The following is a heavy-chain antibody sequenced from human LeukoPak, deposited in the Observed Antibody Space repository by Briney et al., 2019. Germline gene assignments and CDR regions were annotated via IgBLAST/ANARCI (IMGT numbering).Heavy chain of an antibody. D-gene: IGHD3-22*01. Sequence: PGGSLRLSCAASGFTFSSYAMSWARQAPGKGLEWVSAISGSGGSTYYAGSVKGRFTISRDYSKNTLYLQMNSLRAEDTAVYYGAKESRVVAPFDYWGQGTLVTVSS. J-gene: IGHJ4*02. CDR3: AKESRVVAPFDY. V-gene: IGHV3-23*01. CDR1: GFTFSSYA. CDR2: ISGSGGST.